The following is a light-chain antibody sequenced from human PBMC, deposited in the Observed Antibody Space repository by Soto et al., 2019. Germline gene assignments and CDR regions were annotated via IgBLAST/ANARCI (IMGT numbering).Light chain of an antibody. J-gene: IGLJ2*01. Sequence: QSVLTQPPSASGTPGQRVTISCSGSSSNIGSNTVNWYLQLPGTAPKLLIYSNNQRPSGVPARFSGSKSGTSASLAISGLQSEDEADYYCAAWDDSLNGVVFGGGTKLTVL. V-gene: IGLV1-44*01. CDR3: AAWDDSLNGVV. CDR1: SSNIGSNT. CDR2: SNN.